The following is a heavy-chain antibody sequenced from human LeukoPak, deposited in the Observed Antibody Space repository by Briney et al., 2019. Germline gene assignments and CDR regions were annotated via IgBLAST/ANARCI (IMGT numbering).Heavy chain of an antibody. Sequence: QSGGSLRLSCMASGFTFSNYAMNWVRQSPGKGLEWVSTITGGGITTYYADSVKGRFTVSRDNSENTLYLQMNSLRAEDTAIYYCAKGGIAIAAFFWGQGTLVTVSS. CDR1: GFTFSNYA. CDR3: AKGGIAIAAFF. J-gene: IGHJ4*02. V-gene: IGHV3-23*01. CDR2: ITGGGITT. D-gene: IGHD6-13*01.